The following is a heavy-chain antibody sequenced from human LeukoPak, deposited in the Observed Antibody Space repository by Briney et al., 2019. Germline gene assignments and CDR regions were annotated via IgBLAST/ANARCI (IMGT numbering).Heavy chain of an antibody. D-gene: IGHD3-10*01. CDR1: GYTFTSYG. V-gene: IGHV1-18*01. CDR2: ISAYNGNT. Sequence: ASVKVSCKASGYTFTSYGISWVRQAPGQGLEWMGWISAYNGNTNYAQELQGRVTMTTDTSTSTAYMELRSLRSDDTAVYYCARASAYYGSGSYYLSYNWFDPWGQGTLVTVSS. CDR3: ARASAYYGSGSYYLSYNWFDP. J-gene: IGHJ5*02.